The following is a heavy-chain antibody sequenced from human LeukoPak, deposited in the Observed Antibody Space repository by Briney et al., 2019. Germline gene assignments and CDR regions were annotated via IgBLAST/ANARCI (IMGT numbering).Heavy chain of an antibody. CDR2: TYHRSKWYN. D-gene: IGHD3-10*01. CDR3: ARRLTMVEFAPYYYGMDV. V-gene: IGHV6-1*01. CDR1: GDSVSSNSAA. Sequence: SQTLSLTCAISGDSVSSNSAAWNWIRQSPSRGLEWLGRTYHRSKWYNDYAVSVKSRITINPDTSKNQFSLQLNSVTPEDTAVYYCARRLTMVEFAPYYYGMDVWGQGTTVTVSS. J-gene: IGHJ6*02.